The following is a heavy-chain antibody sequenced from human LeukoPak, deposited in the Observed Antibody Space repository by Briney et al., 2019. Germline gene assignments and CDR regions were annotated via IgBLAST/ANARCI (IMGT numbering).Heavy chain of an antibody. D-gene: IGHD6-19*01. V-gene: IGHV3-30*18. Sequence: AGSLRLSCAASGFTFSSYGMHWVRQAPGKGLEWVAVISYDGSNKYYADSVKGRFTISRDNSKNTLYLQMNSLRAEDTAVYYCAKRDSSGWYGLFDYWGQGTLVTVSS. CDR1: GFTFSSYG. J-gene: IGHJ4*02. CDR3: AKRDSSGWYGLFDY. CDR2: ISYDGSNK.